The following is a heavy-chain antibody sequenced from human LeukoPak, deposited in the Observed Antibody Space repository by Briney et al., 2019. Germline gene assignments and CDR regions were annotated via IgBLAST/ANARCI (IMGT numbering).Heavy chain of an antibody. V-gene: IGHV3-30*02. Sequence: PGGSLRLSCAASGFTFSSYDMHWVRQAPGKGLEWVAFIRYGGSIKYYADSVKGRFTISRDNSKDTLYLQMNSLRAEDTAVYYCARHYSGVIPTASLGFDYWGQGTLLTVSS. CDR2: IRYGGSIK. J-gene: IGHJ4*02. CDR1: GFTFSSYD. D-gene: IGHD2-2*01. CDR3: ARHYSGVIPTASLGFDY.